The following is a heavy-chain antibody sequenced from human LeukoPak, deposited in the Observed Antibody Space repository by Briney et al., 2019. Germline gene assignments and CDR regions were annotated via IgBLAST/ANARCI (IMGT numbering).Heavy chain of an antibody. CDR2: IKSKTDGGTP. D-gene: IGHD6-13*01. J-gene: IGHJ4*02. CDR1: GFTFSNAW. CDR3: TGVSRSSWYDY. V-gene: IGHV3-15*01. Sequence: MSGGSLRLSCAASGFTFSNAWMSWVRQAPGKGLEWVGRIKSKTDGGTPDYAAPVKGRFTISRDDSKNTLYLQMNSLKTEDTAVYYCTGVSRSSWYDYWGQGTLVTVSS.